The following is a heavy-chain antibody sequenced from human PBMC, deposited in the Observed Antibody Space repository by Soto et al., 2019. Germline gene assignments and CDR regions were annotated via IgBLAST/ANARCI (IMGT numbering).Heavy chain of an antibody. Sequence: SLRLSCAASGFTFSTHSMNWVRQAPGKGLQWVSSISSTSTYIYYADSLKGRFTISRDNAKNSVYLQMNSLRAEDTAVYYCVRHSGYALDYWGHGTLVTVSS. D-gene: IGHD5-12*01. CDR3: VRHSGYALDY. CDR1: GFTFSTHS. CDR2: ISSTSTYI. J-gene: IGHJ4*01. V-gene: IGHV3-21*01.